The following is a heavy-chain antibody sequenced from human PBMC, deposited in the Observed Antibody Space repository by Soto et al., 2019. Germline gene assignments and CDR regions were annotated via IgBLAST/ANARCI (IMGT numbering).Heavy chain of an antibody. CDR3: AKYFNTGTSSTYDS. CDR1: GFTFNTYC. Sequence: PGGSLRLSCATSGFTFNTYCMAGVRQAPGKGLAWVSAILGTGDRVSYVDSVKGRFTISRDNSKNTLYLQMNSLRADDTAIYYCAKYFNTGTSSTYDSWSQGTLVTFSS. J-gene: IGHJ5*01. V-gene: IGHV3-23*01. D-gene: IGHD1-7*01. CDR2: ILGTGDRV.